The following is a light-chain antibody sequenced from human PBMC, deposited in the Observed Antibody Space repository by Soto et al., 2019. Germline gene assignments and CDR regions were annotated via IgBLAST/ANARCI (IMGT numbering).Light chain of an antibody. Sequence: EIVLAPSPDTLSFSPEETATLACRACQTVIHNYLAWHQQKPGQTPRLLVYDASNRATGIPARSSGSGSGTDFTLTISSLEPEDVATYYCQQYGSSPITYGQATRLEI. CDR3: QQYGSSPIT. V-gene: IGKV3-20*01. CDR1: QTVIHNY. J-gene: IGKJ5*01. CDR2: DAS.